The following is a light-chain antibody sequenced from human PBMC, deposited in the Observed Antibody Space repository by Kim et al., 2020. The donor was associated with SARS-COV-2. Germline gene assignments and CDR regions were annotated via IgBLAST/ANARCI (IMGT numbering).Light chain of an antibody. J-gene: IGKJ1*01. CDR2: AAS. Sequence: AIRMTQSPSSFSASTGDRVTITCRASQGISSYLAWYQQKPGKAPKLLIYAASTLQSGVPSRFSGSGSGTDFTLTISCLQSEDFATYYCQQYYGYPRTFGQGTKVDIK. CDR1: QGISSY. CDR3: QQYYGYPRT. V-gene: IGKV1-8*01.